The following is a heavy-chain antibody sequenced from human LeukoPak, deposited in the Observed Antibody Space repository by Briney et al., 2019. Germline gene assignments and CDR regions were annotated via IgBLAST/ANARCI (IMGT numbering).Heavy chain of an antibody. CDR3: ARGPAGIAAAGQAILDY. D-gene: IGHD6-13*01. CDR1: GDSVPSNSAA. J-gene: IGHJ4*02. V-gene: IGHV6-1*01. Sequence: SETLSLTCAISGDSVPSNSAAWNWIRQSPSRGLEWLGRTYYRSKWYNDYAVSVKSRITINPDTSKNQFSLQLNSVTPEDTAVYYCARGPAGIAAAGQAILDYWGQGTLVTVSS. CDR2: TYYRSKWYN.